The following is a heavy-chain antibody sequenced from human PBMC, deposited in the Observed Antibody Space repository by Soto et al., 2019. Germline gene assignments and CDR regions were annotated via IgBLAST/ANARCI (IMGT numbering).Heavy chain of an antibody. V-gene: IGHV3-13*01. CDR3: ASAGSDYGSSYYFGMDV. CDR1: GFTFSSYD. Sequence: GGSLRLSCAASGFTFSSYDMHWVRQATGKGLEWVSAIGTAVDTYYPGSVKGRFTISRENAKNSLYLQMNSLRAGDTAVYYCASAGSDYGSSYYFGMDVWGQGTRATVSS. D-gene: IGHD4-17*01. J-gene: IGHJ6*02. CDR2: IGTAVDT.